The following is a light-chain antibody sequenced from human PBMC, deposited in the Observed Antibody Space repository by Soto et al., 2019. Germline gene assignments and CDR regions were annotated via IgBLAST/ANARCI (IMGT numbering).Light chain of an antibody. CDR3: QQSYITPLT. V-gene: IGKV1-39*01. Sequence: DIQMTQSPSTLSGSVGDRVTITCRASQSISSYLNWYQQKPGKAPNLLIYAASSLQSGVPSRFSGSGSGTDFTLTISSLQPEDFATYYCQQSYITPLTFGPGTKVDIK. J-gene: IGKJ3*01. CDR1: QSISSY. CDR2: AAS.